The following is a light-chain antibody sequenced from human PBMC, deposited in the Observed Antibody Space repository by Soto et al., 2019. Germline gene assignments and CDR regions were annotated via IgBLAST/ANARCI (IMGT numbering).Light chain of an antibody. CDR1: SSDVGGYNY. V-gene: IGLV2-14*01. CDR2: DVS. J-gene: IGLJ1*01. CDR3: SSYTSSSTHNYV. Sequence: ALTHAASVSGSPRQSLTISSTGTSSDVGGYNYVSWYQQHPGKAPKLMIYDVSNRPSGVSNRFSGSKSGNTASLTISGLQAEDEADYYCSSYTSSSTHNYVFGTGTKVPVL.